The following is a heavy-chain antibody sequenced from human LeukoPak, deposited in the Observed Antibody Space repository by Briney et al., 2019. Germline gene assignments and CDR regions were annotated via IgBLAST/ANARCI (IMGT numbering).Heavy chain of an antibody. D-gene: IGHD3-16*01. CDR1: GYTFTSYY. J-gene: IGHJ3*02. CDR3: ARVMTSTAGYAFDI. Sequence: ASVKVSCKASGYTFTSYYMHWVRQAPGQGLEWMGIINPSGGTTGYAQKFQGRVTMTTDTSTSTAYMELRSLRSDDTAVYYCARVMTSTAGYAFDIWGQGTMVTVSS. CDR2: INPSGGTT. V-gene: IGHV1-46*01.